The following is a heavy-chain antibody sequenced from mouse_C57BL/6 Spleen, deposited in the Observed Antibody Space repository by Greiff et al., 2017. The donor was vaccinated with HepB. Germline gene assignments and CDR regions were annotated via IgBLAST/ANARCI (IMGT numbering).Heavy chain of an antibody. CDR1: GFTFSDYG. D-gene: IGHD2-3*01. J-gene: IGHJ4*01. CDR3: AAYDGYSYAMDC. V-gene: IGHV5-17*01. CDR2: ISSGSSTI. Sequence: DVMLVESGGGLVKPGGSLKLSCAASGFTFSDYGMHWVRQAPEKGLEWVAYISSGSSTIYYADTVKGRFTISRDNAKNTLFLQMTSLRSEDTAMYYCAAYDGYSYAMDCWGQGTSVTVSS.